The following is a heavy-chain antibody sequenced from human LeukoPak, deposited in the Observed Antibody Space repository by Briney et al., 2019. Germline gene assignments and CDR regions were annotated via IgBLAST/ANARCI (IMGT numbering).Heavy chain of an antibody. J-gene: IGHJ4*02. V-gene: IGHV3-21*01. CDR1: GFTFSSYS. D-gene: IGHD3-9*01. CDR2: ISSSSYI. Sequence: GGSLRLSCAASGFTFSSYSMNWVRQAPGKGLEWVSSISSSSYIYYADSVKGRFTISRDNAKNSLYLQMNSLRAEDTAVYYCAREYYDILTGYSLDDYWGQGTLVTVSS. CDR3: AREYYDILTGYSLDDY.